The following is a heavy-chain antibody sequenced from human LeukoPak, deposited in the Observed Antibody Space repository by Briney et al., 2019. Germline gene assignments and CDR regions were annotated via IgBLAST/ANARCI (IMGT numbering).Heavy chain of an antibody. J-gene: IGHJ4*02. CDR3: ARDSTVGDYESGYFDY. V-gene: IGHV4-31*03. Sequence: TLSLTCTVSGGSISSGGYYWSWIRQHPGKGLEWIGYIYYSGSTYYNPSLKSRVTISVDTSKNQFSLNLSSVTAADTAVYYCARDSTVGDYESGYFDYWGQGTLVTVSS. D-gene: IGHD4-17*01. CDR2: IYYSGST. CDR1: GGSISSGGYY.